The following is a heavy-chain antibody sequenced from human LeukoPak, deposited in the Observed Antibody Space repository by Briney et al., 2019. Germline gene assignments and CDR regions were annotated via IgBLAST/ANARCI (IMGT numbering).Heavy chain of an antibody. CDR3: ARVGTHFDY. CDR1: GGSIRSSYYY. J-gene: IGHJ4*02. Sequence: SETLSLTCTVSGGSIRSSYYYWGWIRQPPGKGLEWIGSIYDSGSTYYNPSLKSRVTISVDTSKNQFSLKLSSVTAADTAVHYCARVGTHFDYWGQGTLVTVSS. D-gene: IGHD1-14*01. V-gene: IGHV4-39*07. CDR2: IYDSGST.